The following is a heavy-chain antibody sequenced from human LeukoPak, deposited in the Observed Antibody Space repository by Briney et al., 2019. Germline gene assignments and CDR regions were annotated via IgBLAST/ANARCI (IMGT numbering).Heavy chain of an antibody. CDR1: GYTFTSYG. J-gene: IGHJ4*02. CDR3: AVKSGYCSGGSCYPSDY. CDR2: ISAYNGNT. Sequence: ASVKVSCKASGYTFTSYGISWVRQAPGQGLEWMGWISAYNGNTNYAQKLQGRVTMTTDTSTSTAYMELRSLRSDDTAVYYCAVKSGYCSGGSCYPSDYWSQGTLVTASS. V-gene: IGHV1-18*04. D-gene: IGHD2-15*01.